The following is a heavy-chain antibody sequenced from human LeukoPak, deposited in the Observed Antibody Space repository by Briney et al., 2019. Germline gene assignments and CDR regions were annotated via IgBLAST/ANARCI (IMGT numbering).Heavy chain of an antibody. V-gene: IGHV4-59*12. CDR2: IYYSGST. D-gene: IGHD4-17*01. Sequence: SETLSLTCTVSGGSISSYYWSWIRQPPGKGLEWIGYIYYSGSTNYNPSLKSRVTISVDTSKNQFSLKLSSVTAADTAVYYCARDYYGDADNWFDPWGQGTLVTVSS. J-gene: IGHJ5*02. CDR3: ARDYYGDADNWFDP. CDR1: GGSISSYY.